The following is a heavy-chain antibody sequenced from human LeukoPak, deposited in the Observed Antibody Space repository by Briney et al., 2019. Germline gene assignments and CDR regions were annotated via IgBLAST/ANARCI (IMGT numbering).Heavy chain of an antibody. CDR2: TYYSGST. J-gene: IGHJ3*02. Sequence: PSETLSLTCSVSGGSISSYYWSWIRQPPGKGLEWIGYTYYSGSTNYNPSLKSRVTISKDMSKNQFSLRLTSVTAADTAVYYCARVGGAPLGAFDIWGRGTMVTVSS. V-gene: IGHV4-59*01. CDR3: ARVGGAPLGAFDI. D-gene: IGHD3-16*01. CDR1: GGSISSYY.